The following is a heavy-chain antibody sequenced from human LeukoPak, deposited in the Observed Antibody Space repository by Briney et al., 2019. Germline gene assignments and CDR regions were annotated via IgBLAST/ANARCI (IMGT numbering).Heavy chain of an antibody. J-gene: IGHJ3*02. Sequence: SVTLSCKASGGTFSSYAISWVRQAPGQGLEWMGGFIPIFGTANYAQKFQGRVTITTDESTSTAYMELSSLRSEDTAVYYCARASSGYFAFDIWGQGTMVTVSS. V-gene: IGHV1-69*05. CDR3: ARASSGYFAFDI. CDR2: FIPIFGTA. CDR1: GGTFSSYA. D-gene: IGHD3-3*01.